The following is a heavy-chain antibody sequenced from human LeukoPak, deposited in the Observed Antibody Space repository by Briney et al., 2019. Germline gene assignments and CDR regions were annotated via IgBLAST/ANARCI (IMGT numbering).Heavy chain of an antibody. D-gene: IGHD3-22*01. CDR3: TTDFYDSSGYYYDY. CDR1: GFTFSNAW. Sequence: GGSLRLSCAASGFTFSNAWMSWVRQAPGKGLEWVGRIKSKTDDGTTDYAAPVKGRFTISRDDSKNTLYLQMNSLKTEDTAVYYCTTDFYDSSGYYYDYWGQGTLVTVSS. J-gene: IGHJ4*02. CDR2: IKSKTDDGTT. V-gene: IGHV3-15*01.